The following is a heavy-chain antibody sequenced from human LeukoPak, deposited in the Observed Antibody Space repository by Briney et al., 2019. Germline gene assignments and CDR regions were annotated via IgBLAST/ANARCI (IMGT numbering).Heavy chain of an antibody. D-gene: IGHD1-26*01. V-gene: IGHV4-34*01. CDR1: GGSFSGYY. J-gene: IGHJ4*02. CDR2: INHRGST. CDR3: ASRIVGTPDYFDY. Sequence: SETLSLTCAVYGGSFSGYYWSWIRQPPGKGLEWIGEINHRGSTNYNPSLKSRVTISVDTSKNQFSLKLSSVTAADTAVYYCASRIVGTPDYFDYWGLGTLVTVSS.